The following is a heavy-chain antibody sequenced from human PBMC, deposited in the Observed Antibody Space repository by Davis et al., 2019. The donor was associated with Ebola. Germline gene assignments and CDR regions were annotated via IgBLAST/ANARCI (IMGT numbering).Heavy chain of an antibody. CDR1: GFTFSSYW. CDR2: IKSDGSTK. D-gene: IGHD4-17*01. CDR3: ARDFRYGEEGDY. V-gene: IGHV3-74*01. J-gene: IGHJ4*02. Sequence: GSLKISCVVSGFTFSSYWMHWVRQAPGKGLVWLSRIKSDGSTKSYADSVKGRFTISRDNAKNTLYLQMDSLRAEDTAVYYCARDFRYGEEGDYWGQGTLVTVSS.